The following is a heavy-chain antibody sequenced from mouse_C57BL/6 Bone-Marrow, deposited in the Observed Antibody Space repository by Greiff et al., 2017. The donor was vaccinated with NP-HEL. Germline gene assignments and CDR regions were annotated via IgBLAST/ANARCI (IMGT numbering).Heavy chain of an antibody. V-gene: IGHV14-4*01. J-gene: IGHJ2*01. CDR2: IDPESGDT. CDR1: GFNIKDDY. D-gene: IGHD1-1*01. Sequence: EVQLQQPGAELVRPGASVKLSCTASGFNIKDDYMHWVKQRPEQGLEWIGRIDPESGDTEYASKFQGKATITADKSSNTAYLQLSRLTSDDSAVYYYTITPVPPYWGQGTTLTVSS. CDR3: TITPVPPY.